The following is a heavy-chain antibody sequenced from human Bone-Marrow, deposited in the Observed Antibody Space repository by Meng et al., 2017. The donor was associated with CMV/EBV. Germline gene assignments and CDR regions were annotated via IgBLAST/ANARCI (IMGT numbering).Heavy chain of an antibody. CDR3: ARGQLGNTFFGWFDP. D-gene: IGHD7-27*01. J-gene: IGHJ5*02. CDR2: INPNNGGT. CDR1: RYTFTDYY. V-gene: IGHV1-2*02. Sequence: ASLKISCKASRYTFTDYYMHWVRQAPAQGREWMGCINPNNGGTKYAQTFQGRVTMTRDTSISTAYMEMNRLTSDDTAVYFCARGQLGNTFFGWFDPWGQGTLVTVSS.